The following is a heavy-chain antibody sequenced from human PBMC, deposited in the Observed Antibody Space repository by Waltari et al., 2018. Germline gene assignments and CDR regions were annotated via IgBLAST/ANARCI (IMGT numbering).Heavy chain of an antibody. Sequence: QLQLQESGPRLVKPSETLSLICSVSGVSITSNRHYWAWIRQSPGQGLEWVGTISYSGTTYISPSLKIRVSVSRDTSKNQVSLTLGSVTAADMAVYYCATYIGASVGTAAFDVWGQGTMVTVSS. V-gene: IGHV4-39*01. CDR1: GVSITSNRHY. CDR2: ISYSGTT. J-gene: IGHJ3*01. D-gene: IGHD5-12*01. CDR3: ATYIGASVGTAAFDV.